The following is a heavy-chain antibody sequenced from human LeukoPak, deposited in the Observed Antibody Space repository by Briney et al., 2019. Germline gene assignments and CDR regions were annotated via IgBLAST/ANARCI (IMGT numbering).Heavy chain of an antibody. Sequence: PGGSLRLSCAASGFTFSSYAMSWCRQAPGKGLEWVSTISASAASTYYADSVKGRFTLSRDNSKNTLFLQMISLRAEDTAVYYCAKDSKVGLAGATDYWGQGTLVTVSS. J-gene: IGHJ4*02. CDR3: AKDSKVGLAGATDY. CDR1: GFTFSSYA. D-gene: IGHD1-26*01. CDR2: ISASAAST. V-gene: IGHV3-23*01.